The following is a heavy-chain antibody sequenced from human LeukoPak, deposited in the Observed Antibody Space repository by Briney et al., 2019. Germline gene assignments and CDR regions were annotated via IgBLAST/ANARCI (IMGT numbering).Heavy chain of an antibody. J-gene: IGHJ4*02. CDR2: INHSGST. D-gene: IGHD6-6*01. V-gene: IGHV4-34*01. CDR1: GGSFSGYY. CDR3: ARGANSSSFDY. Sequence: SETLSLTCAVYGGSFSGYYWSWIRQPPGKGLEWIGEINHSGSTNYNPSLKSRVTILVDTSKNQFSLKLSSVTAADTAVYYCARGANSSSFDYWGQGTLVTVSS.